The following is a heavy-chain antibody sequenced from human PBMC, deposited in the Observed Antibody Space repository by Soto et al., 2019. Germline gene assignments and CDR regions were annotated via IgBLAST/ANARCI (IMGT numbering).Heavy chain of an antibody. D-gene: IGHD6-13*01. CDR1: GDSVSSNSAA. Sequence: SPTLSLTCAISGDSVSSNSAAWNWIRQSPSRGLEWLGRTYYRSKWYNDYAVSVKSRITINPDTSKNQFSLQLNSVTPEDTAVYYCARDGRLGAATPNWFDLWGQGTLVTVSS. CDR2: TYYRSKWYN. CDR3: ARDGRLGAATPNWFDL. J-gene: IGHJ5*02. V-gene: IGHV6-1*01.